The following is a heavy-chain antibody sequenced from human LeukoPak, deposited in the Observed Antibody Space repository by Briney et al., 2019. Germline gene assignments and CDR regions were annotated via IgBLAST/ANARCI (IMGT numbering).Heavy chain of an antibody. D-gene: IGHD3-3*01. V-gene: IGHV4-39*01. Sequence: PSETLSLTCSVSAGSISSSDYYWDWIRQPPGKGLEWIGSIYYSGSTYYNPSLKSRVTISVDTSKNQFSLKLSSVTAADTAVYYCARHPTYYDFWSGYLRLFDYWGQGTLVTVSS. CDR2: IYYSGST. J-gene: IGHJ4*02. CDR1: AGSISSSDYY. CDR3: ARHPTYYDFWSGYLRLFDY.